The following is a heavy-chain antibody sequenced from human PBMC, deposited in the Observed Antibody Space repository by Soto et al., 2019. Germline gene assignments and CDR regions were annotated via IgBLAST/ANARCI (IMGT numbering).Heavy chain of an antibody. Sequence: QMQLVQSGPEVKKPGTSVKVSCKASGFTFTSSAVQWVRQARGQRLEWIGWIVVGSGNTNYAQKFQERVTITRDMSTSTAYMELSSLRSEDTAVYYCEALRIAAPPDLYYYYGMDVWGQGTTVPVSS. CDR1: GFTFTSSA. V-gene: IGHV1-58*01. J-gene: IGHJ6*02. CDR3: EALRIAAPPDLYYYYGMDV. CDR2: IVVGSGNT. D-gene: IGHD6-6*01.